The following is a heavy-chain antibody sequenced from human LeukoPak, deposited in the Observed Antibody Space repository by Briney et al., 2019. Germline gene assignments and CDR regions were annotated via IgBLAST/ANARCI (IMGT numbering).Heavy chain of an antibody. Sequence: SETLSLTCTVSGGSIGSGYYWAWIRQPPGKGLEWIGSIHYGGTTHYNPSLQSRVTISADTSKNQFALDPRSVTAADTAVYYCTRDIGDFVSDFWGREPWSPSPQ. CDR3: TRDIGDFVSDF. V-gene: IGHV4-39*02. CDR1: GGSIGSGYY. J-gene: IGHJ4*02. D-gene: IGHD2-21*02. CDR2: IHYGGTT.